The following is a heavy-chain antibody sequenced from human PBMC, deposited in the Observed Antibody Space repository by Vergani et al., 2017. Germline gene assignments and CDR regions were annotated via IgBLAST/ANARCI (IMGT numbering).Heavy chain of an antibody. D-gene: IGHD2-8*01. CDR3: SGAETHCTNGVCEAENSGYEFDY. Sequence: QVQLVQSGAEVKKPGSSVKVSCKASGGTFSSYAISWVRQAPGQGLEWMGGIIPIFGTANYAQKFQGRVTITADESTSTAYMELSSRRSEDTAVYYCSGAETHCTNGVCEAENSGYEFDYWGQGTLVTVSS. CDR2: IIPIFGTA. V-gene: IGHV1-69*12. J-gene: IGHJ4*02. CDR1: GGTFSSYA.